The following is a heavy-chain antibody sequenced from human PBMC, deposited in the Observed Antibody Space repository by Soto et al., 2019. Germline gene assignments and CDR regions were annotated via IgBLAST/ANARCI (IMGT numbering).Heavy chain of an antibody. CDR3: AREVCSGGSCFRMDV. V-gene: IGHV1-8*01. CDR1: GYTFTSYD. Sequence: QVQLVQSGAEVKKPGASVKVSCKASGYTFTSYDINWVRQATGQGLEWMGWMNPNSGNTGYAQKFKGRGTMTRNTSISTAYMELSSLRSEDTAVYYCAREVCSGGSCFRMDVWGQGTTVTVSS. J-gene: IGHJ6*02. CDR2: MNPNSGNT. D-gene: IGHD2-15*01.